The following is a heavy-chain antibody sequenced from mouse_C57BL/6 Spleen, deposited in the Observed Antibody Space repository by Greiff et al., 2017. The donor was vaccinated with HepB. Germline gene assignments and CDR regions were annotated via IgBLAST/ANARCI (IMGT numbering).Heavy chain of an antibody. J-gene: IGHJ2*01. CDR2: IHPNSGST. CDR1: GYTFTSYW. V-gene: IGHV1-64*01. Sequence: VQLQQPGAELVKPGASVKLSCKASGYTFTSYWMHWVKQRPGQGLEWIGMIHPNSGSTNYNEKFKSKATLTVDKSSSTAYMQLSSLTSEDSAVYYCPRSGDYVDYFDYWGQGTTLTVSS. D-gene: IGHD2-4*01. CDR3: PRSGDYVDYFDY.